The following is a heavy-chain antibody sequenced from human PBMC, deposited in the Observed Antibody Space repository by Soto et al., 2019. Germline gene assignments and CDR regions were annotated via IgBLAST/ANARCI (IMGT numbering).Heavy chain of an antibody. CDR3: ARDSLSGYEYFDY. J-gene: IGHJ4*02. D-gene: IGHD5-12*01. Sequence: SETLSLTCAVSGGSISSGGYSWSWIRQPPGKGLEWIGYIYHSGSTYYNPSLKSRVTISVDRSKNQFSLKLSSVTAADTAVYYCARDSLSGYEYFDYWGQGTLVTVSS. CDR2: IYHSGST. CDR1: GGSISSGGYS. V-gene: IGHV4-30-2*01.